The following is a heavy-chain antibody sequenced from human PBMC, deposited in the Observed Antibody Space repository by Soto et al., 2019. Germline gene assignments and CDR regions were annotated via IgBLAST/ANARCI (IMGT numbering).Heavy chain of an antibody. CDR3: ARGVTMVRGAGWFDP. CDR1: GGSFSGYY. CDR2: INHSGST. D-gene: IGHD3-10*01. Sequence: QVQLQQWGAGLLKPSETLSLTCAVYGGSFSGYYWSWIRQPPGKGLEWIGEINHSGSTNYNPSLKSQVTISVDTSKNQFSLKLSSVTAADTAVYYCARGVTMVRGAGWFDPWGQGTLVTVSS. J-gene: IGHJ5*02. V-gene: IGHV4-34*01.